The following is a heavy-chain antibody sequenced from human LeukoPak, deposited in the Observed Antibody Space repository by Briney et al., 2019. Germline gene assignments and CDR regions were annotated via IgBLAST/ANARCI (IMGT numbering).Heavy chain of an antibody. V-gene: IGHV4-4*07. Sequence: SETLSLTCTVSGGSISSYYWSWIRQPAGKGLEWIGRIYTSGSTNYNPSLKSRVTMSVDTSKNQFSLKLSSVTAAGTAVYYCARERWFGEFYYYYGMDVWGQGTTVTVSS. CDR3: ARERWFGEFYYYYGMDV. J-gene: IGHJ6*02. D-gene: IGHD3-10*01. CDR2: IYTSGST. CDR1: GGSISSYY.